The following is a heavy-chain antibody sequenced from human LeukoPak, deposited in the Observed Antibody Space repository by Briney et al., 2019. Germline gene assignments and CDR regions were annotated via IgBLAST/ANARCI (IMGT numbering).Heavy chain of an antibody. D-gene: IGHD2-2*01. J-gene: IGHJ4*02. Sequence: PSETLSLTCTVSGGSISSSSYYWGWIRQPPGKGLEWIGSIYYSGSTYYNPSLKSRVTISVDRSKNQFSLKLSSVTTADTAVYYCARDSGYCSSTSCYPNFDYWGQGTLVTVSS. CDR3: ARDSGYCSSTSCYPNFDY. V-gene: IGHV4-39*07. CDR2: IYYSGST. CDR1: GGSISSSSYY.